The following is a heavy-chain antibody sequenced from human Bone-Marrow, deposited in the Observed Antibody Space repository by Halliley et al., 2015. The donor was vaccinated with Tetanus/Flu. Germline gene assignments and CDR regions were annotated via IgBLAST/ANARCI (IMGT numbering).Heavy chain of an antibody. Sequence: LEGMGLIFPGDSDPRYGPSFQGRVTISADKSITPAYLQWSSLKASDTAMYYCARRPSGTFDIWGQGTMVTVSS. V-gene: IGHV5-51*01. D-gene: IGHD3-10*01. CDR2: IFPGDSDP. J-gene: IGHJ3*02. CDR3: ARRPSGTFDI.